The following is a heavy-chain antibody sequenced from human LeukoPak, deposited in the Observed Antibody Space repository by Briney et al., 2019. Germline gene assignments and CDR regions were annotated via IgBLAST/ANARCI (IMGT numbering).Heavy chain of an antibody. V-gene: IGHV4-38-2*02. CDR3: ARVGDSSGYLLAGYYYMDV. CDR2: IYHSGST. D-gene: IGHD3-22*01. J-gene: IGHJ6*03. Sequence: SETLSLTCTVSGYSISSGYYWGWIRQPPVKGLEWIGSIYHSGSTYYNPSLKSRVNISVDTSKNQFSLKLSSVTAADTAVYYCARVGDSSGYLLAGYYYMDVWGKGTTVTISS. CDR1: GYSISSGYY.